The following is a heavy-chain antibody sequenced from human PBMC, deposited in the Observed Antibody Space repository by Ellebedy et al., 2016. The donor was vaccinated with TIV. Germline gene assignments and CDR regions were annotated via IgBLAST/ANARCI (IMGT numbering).Heavy chain of an antibody. CDR3: ARYNYYDSSGLNDY. Sequence: AASVKVSCKVSGYTLTELSMHWVRQAPGKGLEWMGGFDPEDGETIYAQKFQGRVTMTEDTSTDTAYMELSSLRSEDTAVYYCARYNYYDSSGLNDYWGQGTLVTVSS. V-gene: IGHV1-24*01. CDR1: GYTLTELS. J-gene: IGHJ4*02. D-gene: IGHD3-22*01. CDR2: FDPEDGET.